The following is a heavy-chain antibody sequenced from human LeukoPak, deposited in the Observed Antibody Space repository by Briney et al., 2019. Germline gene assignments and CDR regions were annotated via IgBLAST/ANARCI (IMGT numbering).Heavy chain of an antibody. J-gene: IGHJ4*02. CDR2: INHSGST. V-gene: IGHV4-34*01. Sequence: SETLSLTCAVYGGSFSGYYWSWIRQPPGKGLEWIGEINHSGSTNYNPSLKSRVTISVDTSKNQFSLKLSSVTAADTAVYYCARVVQQWLVRLRPHFDYWGQGTLVTVSS. CDR3: ARVVQQWLVRLRPHFDY. D-gene: IGHD6-19*01. CDR1: GGSFSGYY.